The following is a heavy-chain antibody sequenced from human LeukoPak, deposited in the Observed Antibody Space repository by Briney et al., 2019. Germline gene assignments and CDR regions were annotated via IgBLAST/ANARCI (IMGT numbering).Heavy chain of an antibody. V-gene: IGHV3-21*01. Sequence: GGSLGLSCAASGFTFSSYSMNWVRQAPGKGLEWVSSISSTGSYIYYTDSMKGRFTISRDNAKNSLYLQMNSLRAEDTAVYYCAKDRCSGYSCYSPNLWGQGTLVTVSS. CDR3: AKDRCSGYSCYSPNL. J-gene: IGHJ5*02. D-gene: IGHD2-15*01. CDR2: ISSTGSYI. CDR1: GFTFSSYS.